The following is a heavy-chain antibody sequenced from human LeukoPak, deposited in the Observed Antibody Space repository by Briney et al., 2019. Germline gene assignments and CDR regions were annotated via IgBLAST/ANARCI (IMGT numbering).Heavy chain of an antibody. CDR1: GSSISSYY. V-gene: IGHV4-59*01. D-gene: IGHD3-22*01. J-gene: IGHJ4*02. Sequence: SETLSLTCTVSGSSISSYYWSWIRQPPGKGLELIGYIYYSGSTNYNPSLKSRVTISVDTSKNQFSLKLSSVTAADTAVYYCARREISSGYVYYFDYWGQGTLVTVSS. CDR2: IYYSGST. CDR3: ARREISSGYVYYFDY.